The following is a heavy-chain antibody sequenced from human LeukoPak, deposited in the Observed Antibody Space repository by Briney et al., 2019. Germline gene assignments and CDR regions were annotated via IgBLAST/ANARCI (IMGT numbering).Heavy chain of an antibody. V-gene: IGHV3-33*03. J-gene: IGHJ3*02. CDR1: GFTFQNYG. CDR2: IWNDGRNE. CDR3: SKGRTNDYGEPYTFDI. Sequence: GGSLRLSCAASGFTFQNYGMHWVRQVPGKGLEWVAVIWNDGRNEHYADSVKGRFTISRDNSKNTLYLQMNSLRSEDTAVYYCSKGRTNDYGEPYTFDIRGQGTMVIVSS. D-gene: IGHD4/OR15-4a*01.